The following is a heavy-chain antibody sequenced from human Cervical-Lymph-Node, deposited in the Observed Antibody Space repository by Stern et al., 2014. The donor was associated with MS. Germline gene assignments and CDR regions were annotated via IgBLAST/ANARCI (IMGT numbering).Heavy chain of an antibody. CDR2: IYTSGST. V-gene: IGHV4-61*02. J-gene: IGHJ5*02. D-gene: IGHD2-2*01. CDR1: GGSISSGSYY. CDR3: AREWGSPAAKMLVFDP. Sequence: QVQLQESGPGLVKPSQTLSLTCTVSGGSISSGSYYWSWIRQPAGKGLEWIGRIYTSGSTNYNPSLKSRVTISVDTSKNQFSPKLSSVAAADTAVYYCAREWGSPAAKMLVFDPWGQGTLVTVSS.